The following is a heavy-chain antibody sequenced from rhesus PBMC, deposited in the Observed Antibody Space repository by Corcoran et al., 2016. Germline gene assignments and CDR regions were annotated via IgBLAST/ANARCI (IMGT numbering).Heavy chain of an antibody. V-gene: IGHV4-173*01. Sequence: QLQLQESGPGLVKPSETLSLTCAVSGGSIRSNYWSWIRQPPGKGLGWIGRISGSGGSTDYNPSLKSRVTISTDTSKDQFSLKLSSVTAAETAVYDRARECGGYYSGAAFDFWGQELMVTASS. CDR1: GGSIRSNY. D-gene: IGHD3-16*01. CDR2: ISGSGGST. CDR3: ARECGGYYSGAAFDF. J-gene: IGHJ3*01.